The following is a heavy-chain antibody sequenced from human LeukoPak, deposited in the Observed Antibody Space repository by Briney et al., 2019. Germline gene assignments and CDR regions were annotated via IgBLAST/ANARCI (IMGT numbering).Heavy chain of an antibody. Sequence: ASVKVSCKASGYTFTSYYMHWVRQAPGQGLEWMGIFNPSGGSTSYAQKFQGRVTMTRDTSTSTVYMELSSLRSEDTAVYYCASYLPGGGDGNWFDPWGQGTLVTVSS. CDR1: GYTFTSYY. D-gene: IGHD2-21*01. V-gene: IGHV1-46*03. CDR3: ASYLPGGGDGNWFDP. CDR2: FNPSGGST. J-gene: IGHJ5*02.